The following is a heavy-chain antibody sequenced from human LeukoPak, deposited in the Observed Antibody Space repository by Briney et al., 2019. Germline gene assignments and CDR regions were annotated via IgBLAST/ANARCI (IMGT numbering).Heavy chain of an antibody. V-gene: IGHV3-21*01. CDR3: AREVMATMVRGVSYYFDY. D-gene: IGHD3-10*01. CDR2: ISSSSGYI. CDR1: GFTFSSYS. Sequence: GGSLRLSCAASGFTFSSYSMNWVRQAPGKGLEWVSSISSSSGYIYYADSVKGRFTISRDNAKNSLYLQMNSLRAEDTAVYYCAREVMATMVRGVSYYFDYWGQGTLVTVSS. J-gene: IGHJ4*02.